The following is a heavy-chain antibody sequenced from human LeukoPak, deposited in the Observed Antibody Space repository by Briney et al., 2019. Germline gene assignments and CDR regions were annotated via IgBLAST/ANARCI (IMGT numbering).Heavy chain of an antibody. J-gene: IGHJ5*02. V-gene: IGHV3-23*01. Sequence: GGSLRLSCAASGFTFSSYAMSWVRQAPGKGLEWVSAISGNGGSTYYADSVKGRFTISRYNSKNTLYLQMNSLRAEDTAVYYCAKPLVVAARVYCFAPWGQGTLVTVSS. CDR1: GFTFSSYA. CDR3: AKPLVVAARVYCFAP. D-gene: IGHD6-6*01. CDR2: ISGNGGST.